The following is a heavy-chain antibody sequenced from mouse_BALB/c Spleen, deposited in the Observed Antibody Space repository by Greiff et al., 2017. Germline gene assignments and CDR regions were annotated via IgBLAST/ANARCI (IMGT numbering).Heavy chain of an antibody. D-gene: IGHD1-1*01. CDR1: GYAFTNYL. V-gene: IGHV1-54*01. Sequence: VQLQQSGAELVRPGTSVKVSCKASGYAFTNYLIEWVKQRPGQGLEWIGVINPGSGGTNYNEKFKGKATLTADKSSSTAYMQLSSLTSDDSAVYFYARSRDLLRFDYWGQGTTLTVSS. CDR3: ARSRDLLRFDY. CDR2: INPGSGGT. J-gene: IGHJ2*01.